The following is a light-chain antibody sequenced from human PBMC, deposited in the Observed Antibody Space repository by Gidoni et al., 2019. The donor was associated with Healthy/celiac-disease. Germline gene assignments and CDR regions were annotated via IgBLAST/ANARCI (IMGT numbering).Light chain of an antibody. Sequence: IVLTQPPGTLSLSPGERATLSCRASPSISSSYLAWYQQKPGQAPRLLIYGASSRATGIPDRFSGSGSGTDFTLTISRLEPEDFAVYYCQQYGSSPLFTFGPXTKVDIK. J-gene: IGKJ3*01. CDR3: QQYGSSPLFT. CDR2: GAS. CDR1: PSISSSY. V-gene: IGKV3-20*01.